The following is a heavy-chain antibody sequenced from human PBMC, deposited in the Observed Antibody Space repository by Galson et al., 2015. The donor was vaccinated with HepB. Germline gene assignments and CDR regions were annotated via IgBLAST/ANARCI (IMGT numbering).Heavy chain of an antibody. J-gene: IGHJ4*02. V-gene: IGHV3-21*01. CDR2: ISSSSSYI. CDR1: GFTFSSYS. CDR3: ARDRTHYDFWSGYYPFDY. D-gene: IGHD3-3*01. Sequence: SLRLSCAASGFTFSSYSMNWVRQAPGKGLEWVSSISSSSSYIYYADSVKGRFTISRDNAKNSLYRQMNSLRAEDTAVYYCARDRTHYDFWSGYYPFDYWGQGTLVTVSS.